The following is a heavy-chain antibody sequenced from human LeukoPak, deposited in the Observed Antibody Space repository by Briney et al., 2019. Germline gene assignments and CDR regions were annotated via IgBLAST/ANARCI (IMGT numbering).Heavy chain of an antibody. D-gene: IGHD2-2*01. V-gene: IGHV1-69*01. CDR1: GGTFSSYA. Sequence: SVKVSCKASGGTFSSYAISWVRQAPGQGLEWMGGITPIFGTANYAQKFQGRVTITADESTSTAYMELSSLRSEDTAVYYCARERCSSTSCYLGYYYYYGMDVWGQGTTVTVSS. CDR2: ITPIFGTA. CDR3: ARERCSSTSCYLGYYYYYGMDV. J-gene: IGHJ6*02.